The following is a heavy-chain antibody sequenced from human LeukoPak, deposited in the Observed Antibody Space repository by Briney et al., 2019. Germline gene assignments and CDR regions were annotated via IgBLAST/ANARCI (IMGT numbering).Heavy chain of an antibody. V-gene: IGHV3-30*04. J-gene: IGHJ4*02. D-gene: IGHD1-26*01. CDR3: AREVVGATAALGY. CDR2: ISYDGSNK. CDR1: GFTFRSYA. Sequence: GRSLRLSCAASGFTFRSYAMHWVRQAPGKGLEWVAVISYDGSNKYYADSVKGRFTISRDNSKNTLYLQMNSLRAEDTAVYYCAREVVGATAALGYWGLGTLVTVSS.